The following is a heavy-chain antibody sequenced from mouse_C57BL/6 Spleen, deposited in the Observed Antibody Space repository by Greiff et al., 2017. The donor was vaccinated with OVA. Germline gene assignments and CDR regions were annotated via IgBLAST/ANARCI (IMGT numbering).Heavy chain of an antibody. J-gene: IGHJ3*01. V-gene: IGHV10-1*01. CDR2: IRSKSNNYAT. CDR3: VRRSFAY. CDR1: GFSFNTYA. Sequence: EVKVVESGGGLVQPKGSLKLSCAASGFSFNTYAMNWVRQAPGQGLEWVARIRSKSNNYATYYADSVKDRFTISRDDSESMLYLQMNNLKTEDTAMYYCVRRSFAYWGQGTLVTVSA.